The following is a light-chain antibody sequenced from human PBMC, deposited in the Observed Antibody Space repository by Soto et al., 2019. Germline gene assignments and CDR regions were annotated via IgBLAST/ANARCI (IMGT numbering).Light chain of an antibody. CDR1: QGIRNF. J-gene: IGKJ3*01. CDR2: AAS. V-gene: IGKV1-27*01. CDR3: QKYSSVPV. Sequence: DIQMTQSRTSLSASVGDRVTITCRASQGIRNFVAWYQQKPGKAPKLLIYAASTLQSGVPSRFSGSGSGTDFTLTLNSLQPEDVATYSCQKYSSVPVFGPGTKVEIK.